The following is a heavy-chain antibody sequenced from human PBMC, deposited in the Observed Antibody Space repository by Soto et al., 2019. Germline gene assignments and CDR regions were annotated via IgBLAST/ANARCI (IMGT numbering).Heavy chain of an antibody. CDR1: GDAISNYY. CDR2: VHESGST. D-gene: IGHD3-22*01. V-gene: IGHV4-59*03. J-gene: IGHJ4*02. CDR3: ARGTRALIASFFAY. Sequence: PSETLSLTCSVSGDAISNYYWSWIRQTPGRGLEWIGCVHESGSTDYNPSLRGRVIISLHTSKSQFSLSLRSATAADTATYYCARGTRALIASFFAYCGQGIPVTVSS.